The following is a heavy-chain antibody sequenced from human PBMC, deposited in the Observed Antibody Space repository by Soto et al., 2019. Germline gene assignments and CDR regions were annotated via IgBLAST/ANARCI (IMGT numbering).Heavy chain of an antibody. J-gene: IGHJ6*02. CDR2: IIPIFCTA. CDR1: GGTFSSYD. V-gene: IGHV1-69*06. CDR3: SRKFYYGMDV. Sequence: QVQLVQSGAEVKKPGSSVKVSCKASGGTFSSYDISWVLQAPGQGLEWMGGIIPIFCTANYAQNFQGRVTITADKSTITAYMELSSLRSEETAVYYCSRKFYYGMDVWGQGTTVTVSS.